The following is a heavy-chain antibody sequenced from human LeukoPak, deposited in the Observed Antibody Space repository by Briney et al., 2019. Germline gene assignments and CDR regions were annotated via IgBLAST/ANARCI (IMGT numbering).Heavy chain of an antibody. V-gene: IGHV3-48*03. J-gene: IGHJ4*02. Sequence: GGSLRLSCAASGFTFSSYEMNWVRQAPGKGLEWVSYISSSGSTIYYADSVKGRFTISRDNAKNSLYLQMNSLRAEDTAVYYCAKELYSSSWYPGGYWGQGTLVTVSS. CDR3: AKELYSSSWYPGGY. D-gene: IGHD6-13*01. CDR2: ISSSGSTI. CDR1: GFTFSSYE.